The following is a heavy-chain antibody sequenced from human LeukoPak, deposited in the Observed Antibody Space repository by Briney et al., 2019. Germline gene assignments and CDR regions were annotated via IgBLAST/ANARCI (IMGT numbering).Heavy chain of an antibody. CDR2: IRYDGSNK. CDR1: GFTFSSYG. CDR3: ARIATTDYYYGMDV. D-gene: IGHD1-1*01. Sequence: GRSLRLSCAASGFTFSSYGMHWVRQAPGKGLEWVAVIRYDGSNKYYADSVKGRFTISRDNSKNTLYLQMNSLRAEDTAVYYCARIATTDYYYGMDVWGQGTTVTVSS. V-gene: IGHV3-33*01. J-gene: IGHJ6*02.